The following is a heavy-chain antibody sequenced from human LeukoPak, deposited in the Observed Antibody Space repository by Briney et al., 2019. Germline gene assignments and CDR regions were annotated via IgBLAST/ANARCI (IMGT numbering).Heavy chain of an antibody. CDR3: AKEKTYSSSWSYYYYGMDV. CDR1: GFTFSSYG. Sequence: PGRSLRLSCAASGFTFSSYGMHWVRQAPGKGLEGVAVISYDGSYKYSADSVKGRFTISRDNSKNTLYLRMNSLRAEDTAVYYCAKEKTYSSSWSYYYYGMDVWGKGTTVTVSS. CDR2: ISYDGSYK. J-gene: IGHJ6*04. V-gene: IGHV3-30*18. D-gene: IGHD6-13*01.